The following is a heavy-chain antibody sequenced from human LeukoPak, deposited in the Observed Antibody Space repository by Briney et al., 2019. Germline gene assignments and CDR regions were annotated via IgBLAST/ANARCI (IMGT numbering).Heavy chain of an antibody. CDR1: GFTVSSNY. Sequence: GGSPRLSCVGSGFTVSSNYMTWVRHAPWKGLEWFSLIYSGGSTYYADSVKGRFIISRDNSKNTLYLQMNSLRAEDTAVYYCARGPVSTWYFDLWGRGTLVTVSS. CDR3: ARGPVSTWYFDL. CDR2: IYSGGST. D-gene: IGHD5/OR15-5a*01. V-gene: IGHV3-53*01. J-gene: IGHJ2*01.